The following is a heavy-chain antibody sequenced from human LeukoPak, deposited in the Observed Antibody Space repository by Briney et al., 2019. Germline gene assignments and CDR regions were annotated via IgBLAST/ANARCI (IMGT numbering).Heavy chain of an antibody. J-gene: IGHJ5*02. CDR1: GFTFSSYG. CDR2: IRYDGSNK. Sequence: PGGSLGLSCAASGFTFSSYGMHWVRQAPGKGLEWVAFIRYDGSNKYYADSVKGRFTISRDNSKNTLYLQMNSLRAEDTAVYYCAKESLRFSDPPFDPWGQGTLVTVSS. D-gene: IGHD3-3*01. V-gene: IGHV3-30*02. CDR3: AKESLRFSDPPFDP.